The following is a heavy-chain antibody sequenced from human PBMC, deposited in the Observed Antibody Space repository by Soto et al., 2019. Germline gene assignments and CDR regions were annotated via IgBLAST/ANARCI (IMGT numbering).Heavy chain of an antibody. J-gene: IGHJ3*02. CDR2: ISSSGSTI. CDR3: ARVSGLGYCSSTSCPEAAFDI. Sequence: GGSLRLSCAASGFTFSDYYMSWIRQAPGKGLEWVSYISSSGSTIYYADSVKGRFTISRDNAKNSLYLQMNSLRAEDTAVYYCARVSGLGYCSSTSCPEAAFDIWGQGTMVTVSS. D-gene: IGHD2-2*01. CDR1: GFTFSDYY. V-gene: IGHV3-11*01.